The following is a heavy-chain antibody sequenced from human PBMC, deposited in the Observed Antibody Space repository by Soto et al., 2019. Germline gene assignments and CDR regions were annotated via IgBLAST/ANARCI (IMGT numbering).Heavy chain of an antibody. D-gene: IGHD3-10*01. Sequence: PGGSLRLSCEASGFAIRNNAIHWVRQTPGKGLQWVADISFEGSHKYYADSVKGRFTVSRDNSKNTLYLQMNSLRAEDTAVYYCARVRVYYYAPSTGRGQGTLVTVSS. J-gene: IGHJ4*02. CDR2: ISFEGSHK. CDR1: GFAIRNNA. V-gene: IGHV3-30-3*01. CDR3: ARVRVYYYAPSTG.